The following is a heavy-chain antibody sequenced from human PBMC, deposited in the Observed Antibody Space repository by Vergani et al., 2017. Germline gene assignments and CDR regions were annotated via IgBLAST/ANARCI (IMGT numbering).Heavy chain of an antibody. D-gene: IGHD3-16*01. Sequence: QVQLVESGGGVVQRGGSLSLSFATSGFPLGNYDMQWIRQGPGKGLEFVAFNQFDGSNQYYADSVKGRFTLSRDFSKNTLYLQMNSLRTDDTATYYCAKHFRGWGIDYWGQGTQVIVSS. V-gene: IGHV3-30*02. J-gene: IGHJ4*02. CDR3: AKHFRGWGIDY. CDR2: NQFDGSNQ. CDR1: GFPLGNYD.